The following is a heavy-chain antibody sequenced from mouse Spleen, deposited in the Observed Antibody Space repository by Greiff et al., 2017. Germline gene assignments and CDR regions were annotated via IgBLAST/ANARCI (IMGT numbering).Heavy chain of an antibody. D-gene: IGHD1-2*01. V-gene: IGHV5-9-2*01. J-gene: IGHJ2*01. CDR3: ARQDYGDY. CDR2: ISGGGSYT. Sequence: EVMLVESGGGLVKPGGSLKLSCAASGFTFSSYGMSWVRQTPEKRLEWVATISGGGSYTYYPDSVKGRFTISRDNAKNNLYLQMSSLRSEDTALYYCARQDYGDYWGQGTTLTVSS. CDR1: GFTFSSYG.